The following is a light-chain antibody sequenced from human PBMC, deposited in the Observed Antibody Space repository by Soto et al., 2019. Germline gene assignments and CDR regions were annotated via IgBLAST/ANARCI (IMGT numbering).Light chain of an antibody. CDR3: QQYGSSPVT. CDR1: QSVSSSY. J-gene: IGKJ2*01. Sequence: EIVLTQSPGTLSLSPGERATLSCRASQSVSSSYLAWYQQKPGQAPRLLIYGASSRATGIPDRFSGSGSGTDFTLSISRLEPEDFAVYYCQQYGSSPVTFGQGTKLEIK. V-gene: IGKV3-20*01. CDR2: GAS.